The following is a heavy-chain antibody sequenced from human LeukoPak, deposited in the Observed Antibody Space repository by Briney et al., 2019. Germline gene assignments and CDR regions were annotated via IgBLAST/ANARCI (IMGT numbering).Heavy chain of an antibody. V-gene: IGHV3-21*01. CDR2: ISSSSSYI. CDR1: GFTFSSYE. CDR3: ARVIVAAVNYFDY. J-gene: IGHJ4*02. D-gene: IGHD6-13*01. Sequence: GGSLRLSCAASGFTFSSYEMNWVRQAPGKGLEWVSSISSSSSYIYYADSVKGRFTISRDNAKNSLYLQMNSLRAEDTAVYYCARVIVAAVNYFDYWGQGTLVTVSS.